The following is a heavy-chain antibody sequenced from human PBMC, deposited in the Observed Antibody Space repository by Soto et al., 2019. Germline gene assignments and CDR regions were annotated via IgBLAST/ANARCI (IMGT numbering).Heavy chain of an antibody. CDR1: GGSISSYY. CDR3: ARATPVFYHSSSWSLDY. D-gene: IGHD6-13*01. CDR2: ISYSGST. Sequence: PSETLSLTCTVSGGSISSYYWSWIRQPPGRGLEWIGYISYSGSTNYNPSLKSRVTISVDTSKNQFSLKLSSVTAADTAVYYCARATPVFYHSSSWSLDYWGQGTLVTVSS. J-gene: IGHJ4*02. V-gene: IGHV4-59*01.